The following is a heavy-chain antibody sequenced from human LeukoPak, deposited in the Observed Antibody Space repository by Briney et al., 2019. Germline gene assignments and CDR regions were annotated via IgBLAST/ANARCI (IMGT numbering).Heavy chain of an antibody. CDR2: ISGSGGDT. V-gene: IGHV3-23*01. CDR3: AKERSGCWPFDY. Sequence: GGSLRLSCAASGFTFNSYAMSWVRQAPGQGLEWVSGISGSGGDTYYAGSVKGRFTISRDNSQNTLYLQMNSLRAEDTAIYYCAKERSGCWPFDYWGQGTLVTVSS. J-gene: IGHJ4*02. CDR1: GFTFNSYA. D-gene: IGHD6-19*01.